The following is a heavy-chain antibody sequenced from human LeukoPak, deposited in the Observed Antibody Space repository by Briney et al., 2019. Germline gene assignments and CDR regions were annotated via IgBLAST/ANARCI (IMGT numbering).Heavy chain of an antibody. CDR1: GGSISSYY. V-gene: IGHV4-59*01. D-gene: IGHD3-10*01. CDR2: IYYSENT. Sequence: SETLSLTCTVSGGSISSYYWSWIRQPPGKGLEWIGYIYYSENTNYNPSLKSRVTISVDRSKNQFSLKLSSVTAADTAVYYCARDLMGLDYWGQGTLVIVSS. J-gene: IGHJ4*02. CDR3: ARDLMGLDY.